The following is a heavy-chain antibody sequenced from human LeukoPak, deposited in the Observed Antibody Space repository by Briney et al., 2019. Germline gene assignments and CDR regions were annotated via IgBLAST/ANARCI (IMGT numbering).Heavy chain of an antibody. V-gene: IGHV5-51*01. CDR3: ARRVVRGVNYWFDP. CDR1: GYIFTSYW. Sequence: GESLKISCKGSGYIFTSYWIGWVRQLPGKGLEWLGIIYPGDSDTRYSPSFQGQVTISADKSISTAYLQWSSLKASDTAMYYCARRVVRGVNYWFDPWGQGTLVTVSS. D-gene: IGHD3-10*01. CDR2: IYPGDSDT. J-gene: IGHJ5*02.